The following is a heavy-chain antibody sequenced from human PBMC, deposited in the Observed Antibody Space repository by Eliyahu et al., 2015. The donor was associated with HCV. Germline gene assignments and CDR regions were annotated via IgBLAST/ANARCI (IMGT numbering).Heavy chain of an antibody. CDR1: GGSISSSSYY. Sequence: QLQLQESGPGLVKPSETLSLTCTVSGGSISSSSYYWGWIRQPPGKGLEWIGSIYYSGSTYYNPSLKSRVTISVDTSKNQFSLKLSSVTAADTAVYYCARHEGSWYSSSFNWFDPWGQGTLVTVSS. CDR2: IYYSGST. D-gene: IGHD6-6*01. CDR3: ARHEGSWYSSSFNWFDP. J-gene: IGHJ5*02. V-gene: IGHV4-39*01.